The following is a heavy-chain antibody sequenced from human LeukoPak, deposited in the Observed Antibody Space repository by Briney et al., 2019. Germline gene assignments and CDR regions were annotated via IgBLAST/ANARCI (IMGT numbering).Heavy chain of an antibody. CDR1: GFTFSSYG. D-gene: IGHD5-12*01. CDR2: ISGSGGYI. J-gene: IGHJ4*02. V-gene: IGHV3-21*01. Sequence: GRSLRLSCAASGFTFSSYGMHWVRQAPGKGLEWVSSISGSGGYIYYADSVKGRFTISRDNAKNSLYLQMNSLRAEDTAVYYCALSGYGPSGPYFDYWGQGTLVTVSS. CDR3: ALSGYGPSGPYFDY.